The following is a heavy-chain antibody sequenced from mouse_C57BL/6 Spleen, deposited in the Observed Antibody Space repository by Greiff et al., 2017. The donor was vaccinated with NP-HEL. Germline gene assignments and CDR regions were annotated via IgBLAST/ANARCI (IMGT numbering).Heavy chain of an antibody. D-gene: IGHD3-1*01. CDR1: GYSFTGYF. CDR2: INPYNGDT. V-gene: IGHV1-20*01. J-gene: IGHJ4*01. CDR3: ARSGDYYAMDY. Sequence: EVQVVESGPELVKPGDSVKISCKASGYSFTGYFMNWVMQSHGKSLEWIGRINPYNGDTFYNQKFKGKATLTVDKSSSTAHMELRSLTSEDSAVYYCARSGDYYAMDYWGQGTSVTVSS.